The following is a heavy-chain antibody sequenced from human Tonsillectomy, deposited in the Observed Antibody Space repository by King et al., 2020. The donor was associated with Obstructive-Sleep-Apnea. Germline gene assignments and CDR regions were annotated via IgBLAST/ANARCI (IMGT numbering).Heavy chain of an antibody. D-gene: IGHD4-23*01. Sequence: VQLVESGGGVVQPGRSLRLSCAASGFTFSSYGMHWVRQAPGRGLEWVAFIRYDGSNKYYADSVKGRFTISRDNSKNTLDLQMNSLRAEDTAVYYCAKALTTVAGLDVWGQGTTVTVSS. V-gene: IGHV3-30*02. J-gene: IGHJ6*02. CDR1: GFTFSSYG. CDR3: AKALTTVAGLDV. CDR2: IRYDGSNK.